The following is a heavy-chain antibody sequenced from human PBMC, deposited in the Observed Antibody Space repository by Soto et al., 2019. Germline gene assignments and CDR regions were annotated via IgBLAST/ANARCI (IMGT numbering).Heavy chain of an antibody. CDR2: IKSKTDGGTT. CDR1: GFTFSNAW. Sequence: GGSLRLSCAASGFTFSNAWMNWVRQAPGKGLEWVGRIKSKTDGGTTDYAAPVKGRFTISRDDSKNTLYLQMNSLRAEDTAVYYCASPFVVVVAADYTTRWFDPWGQGTLVTVSS. D-gene: IGHD2-15*01. CDR3: ASPFVVVVAADYTTRWFDP. J-gene: IGHJ5*02. V-gene: IGHV3-15*07.